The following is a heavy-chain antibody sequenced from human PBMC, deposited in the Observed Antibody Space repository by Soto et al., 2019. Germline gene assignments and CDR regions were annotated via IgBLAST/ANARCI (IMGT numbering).Heavy chain of an antibody. CDR2: ISAYNGNT. D-gene: IGHD6-19*01. CDR3: ARGIEWLGHLDDSYVMDV. V-gene: IGHV1-18*01. Sequence: ASVKVSCKASGYTFTSYGISWVRPAPGQWHEWMGWISAYNGNTNYAQKLQGRVTMTTDTSTSTAYMELRSLRSDDTAVYYCARGIEWLGHLDDSYVMDVWGQGTTVTVS. J-gene: IGHJ6*02. CDR1: GYTFTSYG.